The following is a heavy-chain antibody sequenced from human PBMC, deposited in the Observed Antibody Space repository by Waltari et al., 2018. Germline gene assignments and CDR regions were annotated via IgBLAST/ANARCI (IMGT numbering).Heavy chain of an antibody. J-gene: IGHJ5*02. V-gene: IGHV3-53*02. Sequence: EVQLVETGGGLIQPGGSLRLSCAAAGFTVRRNNMRGARQAPGKVLEWVSVIYSGGSTYYADSVKGRFTISRDNSKITLYLQMNSLGAEDTAVYYCARVQQGFDPWGQGTLVTVSS. CDR1: GFTVRRNN. CDR3: ARVQQGFDP. CDR2: IYSGGST.